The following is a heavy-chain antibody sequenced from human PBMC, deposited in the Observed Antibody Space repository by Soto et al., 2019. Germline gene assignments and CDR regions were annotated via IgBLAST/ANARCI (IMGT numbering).Heavy chain of an antibody. CDR3: AREPSPGATGCFGY. CDR2: ISYDGSNK. D-gene: IGHD1-26*01. Sequence: VAVISYDGSNKYYADSVKGRFTISRDNSKNTLYLQMNSLRAEDTAVYYCAREPSPGATGCFGYWGQGTLVTVSS. V-gene: IGHV3-30-3*01. J-gene: IGHJ4*02.